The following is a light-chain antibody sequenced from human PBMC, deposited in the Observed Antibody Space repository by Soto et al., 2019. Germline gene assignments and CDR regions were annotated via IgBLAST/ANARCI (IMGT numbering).Light chain of an antibody. CDR2: LDSDGSH. Sequence: QSVLTQSPSASASLGASVKLTCTLSSGHSSYAIAWHQQQPEKGPRYLMKLDSDGSHTKGDAIPDRFSGSSSGAERYLTISGLQSEAEADYYCQTWGTGIHVVFGGGTKVTVL. CDR3: QTWGTGIHVV. CDR1: SGHSSYA. V-gene: IGLV4-69*01. J-gene: IGLJ2*01.